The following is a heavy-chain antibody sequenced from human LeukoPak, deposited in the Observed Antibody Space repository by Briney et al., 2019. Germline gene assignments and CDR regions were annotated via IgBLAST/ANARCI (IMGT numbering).Heavy chain of an antibody. CDR2: MYYRGST. Sequence: SETLSLTCAVSGGSFSGYYWSWIRQPPGKGLEWIGSMYYRGSTYHNPSLKSRVTISVDTSKNQFSLKLSSVTAADTAVYYCATTTIRLGYWGQGTLVTVSS. J-gene: IGHJ4*02. CDR3: ATTTIRLGY. CDR1: GGSFSGYY. D-gene: IGHD1-26*01. V-gene: IGHV4-34*01.